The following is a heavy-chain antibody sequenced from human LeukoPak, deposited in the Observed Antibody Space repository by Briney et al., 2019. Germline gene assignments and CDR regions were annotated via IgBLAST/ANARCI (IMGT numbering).Heavy chain of an antibody. J-gene: IGHJ3*02. D-gene: IGHD6-19*01. CDR2: ISGSSSYI. CDR3: ARDPYGSGWYKDAFDI. Sequence: GGSLRLSCAASGFTFSSYSMNWVRQAPGKGLEWVSSISGSSSYINYADSVKGRFTISRDNAQNSLFLQLNSLRAEDTAVYYCARDPYGSGWYKDAFDIWGQGTMVTVSS. CDR1: GFTFSSYS. V-gene: IGHV3-21*01.